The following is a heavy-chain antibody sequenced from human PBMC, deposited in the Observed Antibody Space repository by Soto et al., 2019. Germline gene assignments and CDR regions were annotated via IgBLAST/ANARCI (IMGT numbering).Heavy chain of an antibody. V-gene: IGHV4-34*01. CDR1: GGSFSGYY. CDR2: INHSGST. Sequence: SETLSLTCAVYGGSFSGYYWSWIRQPPGKGLEWIGEINHSGSTNYNPSLKSRVTISVDTSQNQFSLKLSSVTAADTAVYYCARERRLDTAMVHFDYWGQGTLVTVSS. D-gene: IGHD5-18*01. CDR3: ARERRLDTAMVHFDY. J-gene: IGHJ4*02.